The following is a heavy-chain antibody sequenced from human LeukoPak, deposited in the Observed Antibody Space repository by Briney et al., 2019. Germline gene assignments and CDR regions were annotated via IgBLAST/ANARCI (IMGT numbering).Heavy chain of an antibody. Sequence: GASVKVSCKASGYTFTGYYMHWVRQAPGQGLEWMGWINPNSGGTNYAQKFQGRVTMTRDTSISTAYMELSRLRSDDTAVYYCARDRPRGLRYSGYQFDYWGQGTLVTVSS. CDR3: ARDRPRGLRYSGYQFDY. CDR1: GYTFTGYY. CDR2: INPNSGGT. J-gene: IGHJ4*02. V-gene: IGHV1-2*02. D-gene: IGHD5-12*01.